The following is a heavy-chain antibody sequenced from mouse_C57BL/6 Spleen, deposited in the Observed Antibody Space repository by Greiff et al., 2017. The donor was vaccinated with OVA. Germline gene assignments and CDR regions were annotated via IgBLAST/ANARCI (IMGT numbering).Heavy chain of an antibody. Sequence: VQLQQSGPELVKPGASVKISCKASGYTFTDYYMNWVKQSHGKSLEWIGDINPNNGGTSYNQKFKGKATLTVDKSSSTAYMELRSLTSEDSAVYYCARRTGTWAMDYWGQGTSVTVSS. V-gene: IGHV1-26*01. CDR2: INPNNGGT. CDR3: ARRTGTWAMDY. CDR1: GYTFTDYY. J-gene: IGHJ4*01. D-gene: IGHD4-1*01.